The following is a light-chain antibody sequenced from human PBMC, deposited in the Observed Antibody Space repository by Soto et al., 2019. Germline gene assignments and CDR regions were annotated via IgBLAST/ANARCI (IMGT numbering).Light chain of an antibody. V-gene: IGKV3-20*01. CDR1: EFRSSSY. J-gene: IGKJ2*01. CDR2: AAS. Sequence: EMVLTQSPGTLSLSPGEIATLSCRASEFRSSSYLVWDQQKPGQAPRLLIYAASRRATGIPDRFSGSGSATEYTLPINTLEPEVFAVYYCQQEGTFGQGTKLEIK. CDR3: QQEGT.